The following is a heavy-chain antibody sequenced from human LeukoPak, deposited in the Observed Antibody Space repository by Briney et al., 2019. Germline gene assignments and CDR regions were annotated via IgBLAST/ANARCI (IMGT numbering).Heavy chain of an antibody. Sequence: PGGSLRLSCAASGFTFSSYGMHWVRQAPGKGLEWVAFIRYDGSNKYYADSVKGRFTISRDNSKNTLYLQMNSLRAEDTAVYYCARGTYYYDSSGYYYNWFDPWGQGTLVTVSS. CDR3: ARGTYYYDSSGYYYNWFDP. CDR1: GFTFSSYG. CDR2: IRYDGSNK. V-gene: IGHV3-30*02. D-gene: IGHD3-22*01. J-gene: IGHJ5*02.